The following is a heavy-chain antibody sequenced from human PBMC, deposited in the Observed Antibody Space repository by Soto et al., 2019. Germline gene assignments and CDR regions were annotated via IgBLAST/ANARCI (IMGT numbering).Heavy chain of an antibody. Sequence: TLSLTCTVSGGSISSGGYYWSWIRQHPGKGLEWIGYIYYSGSTYFNPSLKSRVTISVDTSKNQFSLKLSSVTAADTAVYYCAREKLYAFDIWGQGTMVTVSS. D-gene: IGHD1-1*01. CDR2: IYYSGST. CDR3: AREKLYAFDI. J-gene: IGHJ3*02. CDR1: GGSISSGGYY. V-gene: IGHV4-31*03.